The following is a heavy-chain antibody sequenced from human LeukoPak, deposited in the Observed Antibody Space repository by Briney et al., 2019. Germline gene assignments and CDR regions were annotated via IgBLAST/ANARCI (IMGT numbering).Heavy chain of an antibody. J-gene: IGHJ4*02. CDR2: INEVGSEI. CDR1: GFIFNDYW. V-gene: IGHV3-7*01. Sequence: GGSLRLSCAASGFIFNDYWMSWVRQAPNKGLEWVANINEVGSEIYYLDSVEGRFTISRDNAKNSLYLQMNSLRAEDTAVYYCATGVYYFENWSQGTLVTVSS. D-gene: IGHD2-8*01. CDR3: ATGVYYFEN.